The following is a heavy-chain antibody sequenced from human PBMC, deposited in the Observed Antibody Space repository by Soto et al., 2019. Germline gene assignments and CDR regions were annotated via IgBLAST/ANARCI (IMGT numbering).Heavy chain of an antibody. Sequence: QITLKESGPTLVKPTQTLTLTCTFSGFSLSTSGVGVGWIRQPPGKALEWLALIYWDDDKRYSPSLKSRLTITKHTSKNQVVLTMTNMDPVDTATYYCAHSLIGYYYDSSGSNWFDPWGQGTLVTVSS. CDR3: AHSLIGYYYDSSGSNWFDP. J-gene: IGHJ5*02. V-gene: IGHV2-5*02. CDR2: IYWDDDK. D-gene: IGHD3-22*01. CDR1: GFSLSTSGVG.